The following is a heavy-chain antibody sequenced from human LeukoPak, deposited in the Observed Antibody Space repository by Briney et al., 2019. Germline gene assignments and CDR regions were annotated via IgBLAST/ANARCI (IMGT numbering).Heavy chain of an antibody. CDR3: ARVTAGHGTYFMSSPGYFDY. CDR2: FYSGGST. V-gene: IGHV3-53*01. Sequence: PGGSLRLSCAASGFTVSSNYMSWVRQAPGKGLEWVSVFYSGGSTYYADSVKGRFTISRDNSKNTLYLQMNSLRAEDTAVYYCARVTAGHGTYFMSSPGYFDYWGQGTLVTVSS. D-gene: IGHD1-26*01. J-gene: IGHJ4*02. CDR1: GFTVSSNY.